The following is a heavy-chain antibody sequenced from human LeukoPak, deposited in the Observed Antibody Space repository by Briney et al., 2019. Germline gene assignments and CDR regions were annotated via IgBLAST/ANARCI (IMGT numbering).Heavy chain of an antibody. Sequence: PGESLKISCKGSGYSFTSYWIGGVRQMPGKGLEWMGIIDPGDSDTRYSPSFQGQVTISADKSISTAYLPWSSLKASDTAMYYCARHGDYYRSGVPDCWGQGTLVTVSS. CDR2: IDPGDSDT. V-gene: IGHV5-51*01. D-gene: IGHD3-10*01. J-gene: IGHJ4*02. CDR3: ARHGDYYRSGVPDC. CDR1: GYSFTSYW.